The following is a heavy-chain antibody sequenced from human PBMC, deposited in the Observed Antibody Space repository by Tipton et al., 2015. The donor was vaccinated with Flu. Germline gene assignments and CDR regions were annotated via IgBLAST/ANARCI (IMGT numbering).Heavy chain of an antibody. CDR3: PRGSFAWQQGAVDF. Sequence: LRLSCTVSGDSISSYYWSWIRQPPGKGLEWIGYIYYSGSTNYNPSLKSRVTISVDTSKNHFSLKLSSVTAADTAVYYCPRGSFAWQQGAVDFWGQGTMVTVSS. J-gene: IGHJ3*01. CDR1: GDSISSYY. CDR2: IYYSGST. V-gene: IGHV4-59*01. D-gene: IGHD5-12*01.